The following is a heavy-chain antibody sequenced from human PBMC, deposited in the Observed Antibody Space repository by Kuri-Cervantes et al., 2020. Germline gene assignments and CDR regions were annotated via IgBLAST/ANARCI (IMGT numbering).Heavy chain of an antibody. J-gene: IGHJ4*02. CDR2: IYYSGST. V-gene: IGHV4-31*03. D-gene: IGHD5-18*01. Sequence: SGTLSLTCTVSGGSISSGGYYWSWIRQHPGKGLEWIGYIYYSGSTYYNPSLKRRVTISVDTSKNQFSLKLSSVTAADTAVYYCARHPFVGYSYGPSFDYWGQGTLVTVSS. CDR3: ARHPFVGYSYGPSFDY. CDR1: GGSISSGGYY.